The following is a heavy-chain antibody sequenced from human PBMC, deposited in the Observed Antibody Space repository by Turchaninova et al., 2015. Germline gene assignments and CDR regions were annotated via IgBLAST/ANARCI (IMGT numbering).Heavy chain of an antibody. J-gene: IGHJ4*02. V-gene: IGHV5-51*01. Sequence: GESGAEVRKPGDCLKISCEGSGYKFTSHWIAWVRQTPGKGLEWLGIIYPGDSDTRDSPSFQGQVTMSVDKSINTTYLHWSSLKASDTAMYYCARSGGTVDYIDYWGQGTLVTVSS. CDR3: ARSGGTVDYIDY. CDR2: IYPGDSDT. D-gene: IGHD4-23*01. CDR1: GYKFTSHW.